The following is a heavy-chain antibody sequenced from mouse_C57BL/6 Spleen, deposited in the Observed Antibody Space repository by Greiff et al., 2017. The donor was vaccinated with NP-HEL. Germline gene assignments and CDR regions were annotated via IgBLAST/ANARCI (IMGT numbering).Heavy chain of an antibody. J-gene: IGHJ2*01. CDR1: GYTFTSYG. CDR2: IYPRSGNT. D-gene: IGHD1-1*01. CDR3: ARKGDGY. Sequence: VQLVESGAELARPGASVKLSCKASGYTFTSYGISWVKQRTGQGLEWIGEIYPRSGNTYYNEKFKGKATLTADKSSSTAYMELRSLTSEDSAVYFCARKGDGYWGQGTTLTVSS. V-gene: IGHV1-81*01.